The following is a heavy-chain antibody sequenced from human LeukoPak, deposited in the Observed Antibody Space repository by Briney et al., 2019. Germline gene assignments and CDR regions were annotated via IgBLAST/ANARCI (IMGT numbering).Heavy chain of an antibody. Sequence: GRSLRLSCAASGFTVGSTYMSWVRQAPGKGLEWVSVIYSGGSTYYADSVKGRFTVSRDTSKNTLYLQMNSLRAEDTAVYYCARAHSSSWYGADYWGQGTLVTVSS. CDR2: IYSGGST. V-gene: IGHV3-66*01. D-gene: IGHD6-13*01. J-gene: IGHJ4*02. CDR1: GFTVGSTY. CDR3: ARAHSSSWYGADY.